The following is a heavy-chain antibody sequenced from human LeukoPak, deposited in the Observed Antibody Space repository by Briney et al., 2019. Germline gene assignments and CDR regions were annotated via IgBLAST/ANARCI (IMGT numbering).Heavy chain of an antibody. CDR2: IYSGGGT. CDR3: ARGGGDYYDSSGYYHMGYYFDY. CDR1: GFTFSSYE. V-gene: IGHV3-66*01. Sequence: GGSLRLSCAASGFTFSSYEMNWVRQAPKKGLEWVSVIYSGGGTDYADSVKGRLTISRDNSKNTLYLQMNSLRAEDTAVYYCARGGGDYYDSSGYYHMGYYFDYWGQGTLVTVSS. J-gene: IGHJ4*02. D-gene: IGHD3-22*01.